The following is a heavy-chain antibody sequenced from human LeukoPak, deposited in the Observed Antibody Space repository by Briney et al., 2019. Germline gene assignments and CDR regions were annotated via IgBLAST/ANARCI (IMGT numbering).Heavy chain of an antibody. CDR1: EFTFSSYS. CDR3: AIDPNWGTHS. J-gene: IGHJ4*02. Sequence: PGGSLRLSCAASEFTFSSYSMNWVRQAPGKGLEWVSYITNSGNSKSYADSVKGRFTISRDNSKNTLYLQMNSLRVEDTAVYYCAIDPNWGTHSWGQGVLVTVSS. CDR2: ITNSGNSK. V-gene: IGHV3-48*01. D-gene: IGHD7-27*01.